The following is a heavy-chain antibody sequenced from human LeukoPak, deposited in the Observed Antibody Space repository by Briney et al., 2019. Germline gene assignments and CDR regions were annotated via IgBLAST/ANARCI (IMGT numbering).Heavy chain of an antibody. V-gene: IGHV4-59*01. CDR2: IYYSGST. CDR1: GGSISSYY. J-gene: IGHJ4*02. D-gene: IGHD3-10*01. CDR3: ARAIRGSGSYRYLDY. Sequence: SETLSLICTVSGGSISSYYWSWIRQPPGKGLEWIGYIYYSGSTNYNPSLKSRVTISVDTSKNQFSLKLSSVTAADTAMYYCARAIRGSGSYRYLDYWGQGTLVTVSS.